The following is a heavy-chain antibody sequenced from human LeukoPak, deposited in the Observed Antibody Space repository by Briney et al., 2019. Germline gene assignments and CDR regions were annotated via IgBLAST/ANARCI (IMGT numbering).Heavy chain of an antibody. CDR3: ARVWGSDAFDI. J-gene: IGHJ3*02. V-gene: IGHV3-74*01. CDR1: GFTFSDYW. Sequence: PGGSLRLSSAASGFTFSDYWMQWGPQTPGEGLVCVSRINSDGSSTTYADAVKGRFTISRDNAKNTLYLQMNSLRAEDTAEYYSARVWGSDAFDIGGQGTKVSVSS. D-gene: IGHD3-16*01. CDR2: INSDGSST.